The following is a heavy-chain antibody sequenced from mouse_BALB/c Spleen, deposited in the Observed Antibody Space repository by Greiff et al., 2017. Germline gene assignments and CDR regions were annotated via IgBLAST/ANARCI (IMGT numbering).Heavy chain of an antibody. V-gene: IGHV1S137*01. CDR1: GYTFTDYA. D-gene: IGHD2-1*01. J-gene: IGHJ2*01. CDR3: ARYGNYDYFDY. CDR2: ISTYYGDA. Sequence: VKLQESGAELVRPGVSVKISCKGSGYTFTDYAMHWVKQSHAKSLEWIGVISTYYGDASYNQKFKGKATMTVDKSSSTAYMELARLTSEDSAIYYCARYGNYDYFDYWGQGTTLTVSS.